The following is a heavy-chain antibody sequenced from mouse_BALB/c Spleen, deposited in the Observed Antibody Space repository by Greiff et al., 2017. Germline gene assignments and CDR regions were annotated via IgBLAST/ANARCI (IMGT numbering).Heavy chain of an antibody. Sequence: EVQLVESGPGLVKPSQSLSLTCTVTGYSITSDYAWNWIRQFPGNKLEWMGYISYSGSTSYNPSLKSRISITRDTSKNQFFLQLNSVTTEDTATYYCARRYYGTYYAMDYWGQGTSVTVSS. CDR3: ARRYYGTYYAMDY. CDR1: GYSITSDYA. CDR2: ISYSGST. J-gene: IGHJ4*01. V-gene: IGHV3-2*02. D-gene: IGHD2-1*01.